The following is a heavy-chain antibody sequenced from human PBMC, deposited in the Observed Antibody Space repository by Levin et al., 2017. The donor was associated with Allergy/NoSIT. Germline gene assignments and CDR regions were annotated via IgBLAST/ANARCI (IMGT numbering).Heavy chain of an antibody. J-gene: IGHJ4*02. CDR1: GFTFSSYS. D-gene: IGHD4-17*01. Sequence: PGESLKISCSASGFTFSSYSMNWVRQAPGKGLEWVSSINPSSAIIHYADSVKGRFTVSRDNAKNSLYLQMNGLRTEDTAVYYCARDRGFGDYDFYYWGQGTLVTVSS. CDR3: ARDRGFGDYDFYY. V-gene: IGHV3-21*01. CDR2: INPSSAII.